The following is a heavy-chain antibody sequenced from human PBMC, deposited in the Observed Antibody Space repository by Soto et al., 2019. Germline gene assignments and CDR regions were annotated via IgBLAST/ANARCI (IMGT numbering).Heavy chain of an antibody. CDR2: ISYDGSNK. CDR3: AKDRSHSSSWSDGLNWYFDL. D-gene: IGHD6-13*01. Sequence: GGSLRLSCAASGFTFSSYAMHWVRQAPGKGLEWVAVISYDGSNKYYADSVKGRFTISRDNSKNTLYLKMNSLRAEDTAVYYCAKDRSHSSSWSDGLNWYFDLWGRGTLVTVSS. J-gene: IGHJ2*01. CDR1: GFTFSSYA. V-gene: IGHV3-30-3*01.